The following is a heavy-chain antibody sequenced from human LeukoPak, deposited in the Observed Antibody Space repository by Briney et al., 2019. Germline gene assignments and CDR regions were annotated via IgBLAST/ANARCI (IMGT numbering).Heavy chain of an antibody. CDR1: GGSISISSYY. CDR3: ARSRSDYSSLFDY. D-gene: IGHD3-22*01. J-gene: IGHJ4*02. V-gene: IGHV4-39*07. CDR2: IYYSGST. Sequence: SETLSLTCTVSGGSISISSYYWGWIRQPPGKGLEWIGTIYYSGSTNYNPSLKSRVTISVDTSKNQFSLKLSSVTAADTAVYYCARSRSDYSSLFDYWGQGTLVTVSS.